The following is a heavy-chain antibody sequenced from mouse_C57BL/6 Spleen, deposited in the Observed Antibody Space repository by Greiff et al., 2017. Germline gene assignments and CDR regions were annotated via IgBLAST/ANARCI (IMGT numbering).Heavy chain of an antibody. CDR1: GYTFTSYW. Sequence: QVQLQQPGTELVKPGASVKLSCKASGYTFTSYWMHWVKPRPGQGLEWIGNINPSNGGTNYNEKFKSKATLTVDKSSSTAYMQLSSLTSEDSAVYYCARKDYGSSHWYFDVWGTGTTVTVSS. J-gene: IGHJ1*03. CDR2: INPSNGGT. CDR3: ARKDYGSSHWYFDV. D-gene: IGHD1-1*01. V-gene: IGHV1-53*01.